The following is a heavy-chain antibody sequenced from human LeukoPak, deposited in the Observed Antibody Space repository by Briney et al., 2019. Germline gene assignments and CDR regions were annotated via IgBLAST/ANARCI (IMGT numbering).Heavy chain of an antibody. Sequence: SETLSLTCAVYGGSFSGYYWSWIRQPPGKGLEWIGEINHSGSTNYNPSLKSRVTISVDTSKNQFSLKLSSVTAADTAVYYCAGYSSSWYLGYYYYMDVWGKGTTVTISS. CDR1: GGSFSGYY. CDR2: INHSGST. CDR3: AGYSSSWYLGYYYYMDV. V-gene: IGHV4-34*01. D-gene: IGHD6-13*01. J-gene: IGHJ6*03.